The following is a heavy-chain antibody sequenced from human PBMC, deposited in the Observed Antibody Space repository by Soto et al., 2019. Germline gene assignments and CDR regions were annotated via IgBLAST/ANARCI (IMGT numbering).Heavy chain of an antibody. CDR1: GFTFSSYA. J-gene: IGHJ3*02. CDR3: AKGTGTGDDAFEI. D-gene: IGHD7-27*01. V-gene: IGHV3-23*01. Sequence: GGSLRLSCAASGFTFSSYAMSWVRQAPGKGLEWVSAISGSGGSTYYADSVKGRFTISRDNSKNTLYLQMKSLIAGDTSVNYCAKGTGTGDDAFEIWGLGTMVT. CDR2: ISGSGGST.